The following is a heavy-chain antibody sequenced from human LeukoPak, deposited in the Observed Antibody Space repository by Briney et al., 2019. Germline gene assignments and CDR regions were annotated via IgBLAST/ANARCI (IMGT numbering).Heavy chain of an antibody. CDR2: ISFDGNTK. Sequence: PGGSLRLSCAASGFAFSTYAMHWVRQAPGKGLEWLAVISFDGNTKYYADSAKGRFTISRDNSRNTLYVQISSLRVEDTAVYYCARAMVRGVPFDYWGQGTLVTVFS. CDR3: ARAMVRGVPFDY. V-gene: IGHV3-30-3*01. D-gene: IGHD3-10*01. CDR1: GFAFSTYA. J-gene: IGHJ4*02.